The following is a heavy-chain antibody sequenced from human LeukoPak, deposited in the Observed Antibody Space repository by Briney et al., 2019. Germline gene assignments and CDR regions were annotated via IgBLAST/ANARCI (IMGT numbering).Heavy chain of an antibody. CDR1: GGSFSGYY. CDR3: ARRFSSGWYQNFDY. CDR2: INHSGST. V-gene: IGHV4-34*01. D-gene: IGHD6-19*01. J-gene: IGHJ4*02. Sequence: SETLSLTCAVYGGSFSGYYWSWIRQPPGKGLEWIGEINHSGSTNYNPSLKSRVTISVDTSKNQFSLKLRSVTAADTAVYYCARRFSSGWYQNFDYWGQGTLVTVSS.